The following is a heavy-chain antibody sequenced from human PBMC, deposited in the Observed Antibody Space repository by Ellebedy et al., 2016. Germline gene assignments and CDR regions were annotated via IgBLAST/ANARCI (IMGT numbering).Heavy chain of an antibody. J-gene: IGHJ3*02. CDR1: GGSISSGGYH. CDR2: IYYSGST. D-gene: IGHD2-15*01. V-gene: IGHV4-31*03. Sequence: SETLSLTCTVSGGSISSGGYHWSWIRQHPGKGLEWIGHIYYSGSTYYNPSLRSRITISVDTSKNQFSLRLRSVTAADTAVFYCARRVVGGGTWTFDIWGQGTMVTVSS. CDR3: ARRVVGGGTWTFDI.